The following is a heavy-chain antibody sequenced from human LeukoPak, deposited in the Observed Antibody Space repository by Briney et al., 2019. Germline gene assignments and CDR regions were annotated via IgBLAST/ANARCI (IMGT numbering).Heavy chain of an antibody. CDR2: ISGSGGST. Sequence: GGSLRLSCAASGFTFSSYAMSWVRQAPGKGLEWVSAISGSGGSTYYADSVKGRFTISRNNSKNTLYLQMNSLRAEDTAVYYCAKDYYGSGSYYNVLVSWGQGTLVTVSS. V-gene: IGHV3-23*01. CDR3: AKDYYGSGSYYNVLVS. CDR1: GFTFSSYA. J-gene: IGHJ5*02. D-gene: IGHD3-10*01.